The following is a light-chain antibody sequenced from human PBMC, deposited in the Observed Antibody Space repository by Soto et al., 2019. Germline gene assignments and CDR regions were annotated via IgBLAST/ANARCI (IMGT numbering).Light chain of an antibody. CDR2: KAS. V-gene: IGKV1-5*03. CDR1: QSISSW. J-gene: IGKJ1*01. Sequence: DIQMTQSPSTLSASVGDRVTISCRASQSISSWLAWYQQKPGKAPKLLIYKASSLESGVPSRFSGSGSGTEFTLTISGQQADDFEPYYCQQYNSYCTFGQGTKVEIK. CDR3: QQYNSYCT.